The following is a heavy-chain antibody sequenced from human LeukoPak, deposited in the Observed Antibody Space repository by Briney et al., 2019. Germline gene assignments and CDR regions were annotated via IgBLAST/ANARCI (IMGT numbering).Heavy chain of an antibody. V-gene: IGHV3-7*03. CDR3: AKDISKTYSSSSGPNDY. Sequence: GGSLRLSCAASGFTFSSYWMSWVRQAPGKGLEWVANIKQDGSEKYYVDSVKGRFTISRDNAKNSLYPQMNSLRAEDTALYYCAKDISKTYSSSSGPNDYWGQGTLVTVSS. CDR1: GFTFSSYW. CDR2: IKQDGSEK. J-gene: IGHJ4*02. D-gene: IGHD6-6*01.